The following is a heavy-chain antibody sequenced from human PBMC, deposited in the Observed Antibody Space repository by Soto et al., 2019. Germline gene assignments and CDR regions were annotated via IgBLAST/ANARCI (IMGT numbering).Heavy chain of an antibody. Sequence: EVQLVESGGGLVQPGGSLRLSCAASGFSFSSYEMNWVRQAPGKGLEWVSYISSASGNMYYADSVKGRFSISRDNAKNPLYLQMNSLRAEDTAVYYCARSSFNGGDYFDSWGQGTPVTVSS. CDR1: GFSFSSYE. CDR3: ARSSFNGGDYFDS. J-gene: IGHJ4*02. V-gene: IGHV3-48*03. D-gene: IGHD4-17*01. CDR2: ISSASGNM.